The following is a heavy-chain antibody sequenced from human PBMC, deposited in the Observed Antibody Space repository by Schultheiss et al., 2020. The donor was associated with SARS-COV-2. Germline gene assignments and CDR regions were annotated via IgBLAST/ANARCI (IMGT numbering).Heavy chain of an antibody. J-gene: IGHJ4*02. CDR3: AREGVSGAAAIAVWTCFDY. D-gene: IGHD2-2*02. CDR2: ISGSGGST. Sequence: GESLKISCAASGFTFSSYAMHWVRQAPGKGLEWVSAISGSGGSTYYADSVKGRFTISRDNAKNSLYLQMNSLRAEDTALYYCAREGVSGAAAIAVWTCFDYWGQGTLVTVSS. V-gene: IGHV3-23*01. CDR1: GFTFSSYA.